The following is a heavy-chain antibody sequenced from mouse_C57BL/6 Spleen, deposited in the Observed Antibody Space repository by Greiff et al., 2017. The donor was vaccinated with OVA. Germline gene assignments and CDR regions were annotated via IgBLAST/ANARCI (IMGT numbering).Heavy chain of an antibody. CDR2: ISDGGSYT. CDR3: ARGGDSSGYVWFAY. Sequence: EVHLVESGGGLVKPGGSLKLSCAASGFTFSSYAMSWVRQTPEKRLEWVATISDGGSYTYYPDNVKGRFTISRDNAKNNLYLQMSHLKSEDTAMYYCARGGDSSGYVWFAYWGQGTLVTVSA. J-gene: IGHJ3*01. CDR1: GFTFSSYA. D-gene: IGHD3-2*02. V-gene: IGHV5-4*01.